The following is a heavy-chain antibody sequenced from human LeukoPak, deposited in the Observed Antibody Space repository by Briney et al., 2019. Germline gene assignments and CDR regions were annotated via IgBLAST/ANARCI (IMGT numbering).Heavy chain of an antibody. CDR2: ISYDGSNK. J-gene: IGHJ4*02. CDR3: AKDAEVDDILTGYPDDY. Sequence: GRSLRLSCAASGFTFSSYGMHWVRQAPGKGLEWVAVISYDGSNKYYADSVKGRFTISRDNSKNTLYLQMNSLRAEDTAVYYCAKDAEVDDILTGYPDDYWGQGTLVTVSS. V-gene: IGHV3-30*18. CDR1: GFTFSSYG. D-gene: IGHD3-9*01.